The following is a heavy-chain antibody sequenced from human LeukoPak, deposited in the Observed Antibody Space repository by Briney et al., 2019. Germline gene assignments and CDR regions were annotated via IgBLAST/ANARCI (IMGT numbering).Heavy chain of an antibody. D-gene: IGHD6-19*01. J-gene: IGHJ4*02. CDR1: GFTFSKYW. CDR2: INTDGTVT. CDR3: ATKQWLAPPPDS. Sequence: AGGSLRLSCAASGFTFSKYWMLWVRQAPGKGLVSVSRINTDGTVTTYADSVKGRFTVSRDNADNTMFLQMNSVRDEDTAVYYCATKQWLAPPPDSWGQGTPVTVSS. V-gene: IGHV3-74*01.